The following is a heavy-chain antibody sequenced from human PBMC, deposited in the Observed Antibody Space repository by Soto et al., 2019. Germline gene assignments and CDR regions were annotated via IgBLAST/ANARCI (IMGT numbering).Heavy chain of an antibody. V-gene: IGHV4-59*01. Sequence: LSLTCTVSGGSINTDYWSWLRQAPEQGLEWIAFVHSSGSTNYSPSLKSRATISLDTSKNQLSLNLRSATTADTATYYCARGGASSKYFDSWGQGTLVTVSS. J-gene: IGHJ4*02. CDR2: VHSSGST. D-gene: IGHD2-2*01. CDR3: ARGGASSKYFDS. CDR1: GGSINTDY.